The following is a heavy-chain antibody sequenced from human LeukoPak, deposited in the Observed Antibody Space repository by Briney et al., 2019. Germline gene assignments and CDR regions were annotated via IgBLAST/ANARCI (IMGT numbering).Heavy chain of an antibody. D-gene: IGHD6-13*01. CDR1: GFTFGSYA. CDR2: ISYDGSNK. V-gene: IGHV3-30-3*01. Sequence: GRSLRLSCAASGFTFGSYAMHWVRQAPGKGLEWVAVISYDGSNKYYADSVKGRFTISRDNSKNTLYLQMNSLRAEDTAVYYCASTYIAAAGFDYWGQGTLVTVSS. J-gene: IGHJ4*02. CDR3: ASTYIAAAGFDY.